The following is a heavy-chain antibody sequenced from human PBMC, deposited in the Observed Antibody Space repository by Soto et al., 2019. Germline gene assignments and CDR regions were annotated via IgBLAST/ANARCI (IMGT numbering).Heavy chain of an antibody. Sequence: QVQLVQSGAEVKKPGASVKVSCKASGYTFTSYGISWVRQAPGQGLEWMGWISAYNGNTNYAQKLQGRLTMTTDTSTSTAYMELRSLRSDDTAVYYCASHPRTTVTTMGWFDPWGQGTLVTVSS. D-gene: IGHD4-17*01. CDR3: ASHPRTTVTTMGWFDP. J-gene: IGHJ5*02. CDR2: ISAYNGNT. CDR1: GYTFTSYG. V-gene: IGHV1-18*01.